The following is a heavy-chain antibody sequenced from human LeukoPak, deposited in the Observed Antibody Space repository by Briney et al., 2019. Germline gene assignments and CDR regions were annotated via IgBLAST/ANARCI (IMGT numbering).Heavy chain of an antibody. CDR1: GGSISSNY. J-gene: IGHJ4*02. D-gene: IGHD3-22*01. Sequence: SETLSLTCTVSGGSISSNYWSWIRQSPGKGLEWIGYTHYSGSTSYNPSLKSRVTISVDTSKNQFSLKLSSVTAADTAVYYCARVKGSGYYYVFDYWGQGTLVTVSS. V-gene: IGHV4-59*01. CDR3: ARVKGSGYYYVFDY. CDR2: THYSGST.